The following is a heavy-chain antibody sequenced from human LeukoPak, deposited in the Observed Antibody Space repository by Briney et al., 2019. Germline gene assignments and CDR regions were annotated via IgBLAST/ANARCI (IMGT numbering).Heavy chain of an antibody. Sequence: SETLSLTCTVSGGSISSYYWSWIRQPPGKGLEWIGYIYYSGSTNYNPSLKSRVIISEDTSKNQFSLKLSSVTAADTAVYYCARGSVGSTSSLDYWGQGTLVTVSS. V-gene: IGHV4-59*08. CDR3: ARGSVGSTSSLDY. J-gene: IGHJ4*02. CDR2: IYYSGST. CDR1: GGSISSYY. D-gene: IGHD2-2*01.